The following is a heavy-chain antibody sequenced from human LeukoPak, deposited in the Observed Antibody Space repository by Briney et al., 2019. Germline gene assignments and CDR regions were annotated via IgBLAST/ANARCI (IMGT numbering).Heavy chain of an antibody. D-gene: IGHD2-8*01. V-gene: IGHV3-30*04. CDR3: ARGPSSASGVYAFDI. CDR2: ISYDGSNK. CDR1: GFTFSSYA. J-gene: IGHJ4*02. Sequence: GGSLRLSCAASGFTFSSYAMHWVRQAPGKGLEWVAVISYDGSNKYYADSVKGRFTISRDNSKNTLYLQMNSLRAEDTAVYYCARGPSSASGVYAFDIWGQGTLVTVSS.